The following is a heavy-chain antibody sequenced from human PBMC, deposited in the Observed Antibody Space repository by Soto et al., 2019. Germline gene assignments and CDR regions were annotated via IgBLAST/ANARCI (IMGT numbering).Heavy chain of an antibody. J-gene: IGHJ5*02. Sequence: PSETLCLTCAVYGGHFSDYYWSWIRQPPGKGLEWIGEINHSGSTNYNPSLKSRVTISVDTSKNQFSLKLSSVTAADTAVYYCAREGIAVAGMFLVAKPNWFDPWGQGTLVTVSS. CDR1: GGHFSDYY. D-gene: IGHD6-19*01. CDR2: INHSGST. CDR3: AREGIAVAGMFLVAKPNWFDP. V-gene: IGHV4-34*01.